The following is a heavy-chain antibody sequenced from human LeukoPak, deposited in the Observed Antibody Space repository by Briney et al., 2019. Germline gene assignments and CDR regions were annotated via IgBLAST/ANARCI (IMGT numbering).Heavy chain of an antibody. CDR3: AKDLYSSGWYYGMDV. Sequence: GGSLRLSCAASGFTFDDYAMHWVRQAPGKGLEWVSGISWNSGSIGYADSVKGRFTISRDNSKNTLYLQMNSLRAEDTAVYYCAKDLYSSGWYYGMDVWGQGTTVTVSS. CDR1: GFTFDDYA. CDR2: ISWNSGSI. V-gene: IGHV3-9*01. D-gene: IGHD6-19*01. J-gene: IGHJ6*02.